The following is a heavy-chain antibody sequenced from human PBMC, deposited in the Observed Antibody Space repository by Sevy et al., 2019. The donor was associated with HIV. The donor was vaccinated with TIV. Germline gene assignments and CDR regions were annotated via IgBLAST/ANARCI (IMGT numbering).Heavy chain of an antibody. CDR1: GLTFSDYA. D-gene: IGHD2-2*01. V-gene: IGHV3-49*04. Sequence: GGSLRLSCTASGLTFSDYAMSWVRQAPGKGLEWLGLIRSKTFRGTTEYAASVKGGFTISRDDSKNIAYLQMNSLKTENTAVYYCAVAQYQVRSPFDSLGQGTLVTVSS. CDR3: AVAQYQVRSPFDS. J-gene: IGHJ4*02. CDR2: IRSKTFRGTT.